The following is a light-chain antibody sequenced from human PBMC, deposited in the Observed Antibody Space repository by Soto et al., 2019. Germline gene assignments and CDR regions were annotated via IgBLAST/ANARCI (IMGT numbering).Light chain of an antibody. CDR1: QSISSW. V-gene: IGKV1-5*03. CDR2: KAS. J-gene: IGKJ1*01. CDR3: QQYNANWT. Sequence: DIQMTQSPATLSASVGDRVTITCRASQSISSWLAWYQQKPGQAPKLLIYKASTLQSGVPSRFRGSGSGTEFPLAISSLQPDDSATYYCQQYNANWTFGQGTKV.